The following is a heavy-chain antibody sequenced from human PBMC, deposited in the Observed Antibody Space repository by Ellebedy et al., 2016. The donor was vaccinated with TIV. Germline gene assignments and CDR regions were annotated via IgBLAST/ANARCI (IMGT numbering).Heavy chain of an antibody. Sequence: MPSETLSLTCTVSGGSVNSCRYYWTWIRQPPGKGLEWIGYIYYTGNTNNNPSLKSRVTISADTSKNQFSLKLSSVTDAATAVYYCARGAEGPDYYYYYPMDVWGQGTTVTVSS. CDR1: GGSVNSCRYY. J-gene: IGHJ6*02. CDR3: ARGAEGPDYYYYYPMDV. V-gene: IGHV4-61*01. CDR2: IYYTGNT. D-gene: IGHD1-14*01.